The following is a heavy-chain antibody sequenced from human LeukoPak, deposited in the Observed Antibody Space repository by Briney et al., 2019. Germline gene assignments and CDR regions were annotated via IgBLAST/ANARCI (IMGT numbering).Heavy chain of an antibody. CDR2: ISGSGGST. CDR3: AKDLGYSYGLGAYYYYGMDV. D-gene: IGHD5-18*01. V-gene: IGHV3-23*01. CDR1: GFTFSSYA. J-gene: IGHJ6*02. Sequence: HPGRSLRLSCAASGFTFSSYAMSWVRQAPGKRLEWVSAISGSGGSTYYADSAKGRFTISRDNSKNTLYLQMNSLRAEDTAVYYCAKDLGYSYGLGAYYYYGMDVWGQGTTVTVSS.